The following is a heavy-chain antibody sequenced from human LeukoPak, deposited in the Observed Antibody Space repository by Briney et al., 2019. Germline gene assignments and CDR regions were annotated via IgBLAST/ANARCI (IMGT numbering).Heavy chain of an antibody. Sequence: SETLSLTCTVSGGSISSSSYYWGWIRQPPGKGLEWIGSIYYSGSTYYNPSLKSRVTISVDTSKNQFSLKLSSVTAADTAVYYCARLGAAGEMHYYYYMDVWGKGTTVTVSS. CDR1: GGSISSSSYY. J-gene: IGHJ6*03. V-gene: IGHV4-39*01. CDR3: ARLGAAGEMHYYYYMDV. D-gene: IGHD6-13*01. CDR2: IYYSGST.